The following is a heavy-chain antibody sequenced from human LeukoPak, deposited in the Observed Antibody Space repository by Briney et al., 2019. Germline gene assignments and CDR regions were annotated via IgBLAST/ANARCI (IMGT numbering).Heavy chain of an antibody. Sequence: GGSLRLSCALSGFTSSSYWMHWVRQVPGKGLVWVSRINDDGTYTVYADSVKGRFTISRDNAKNTLYLQMNSLRGEDTAVYYCAELGITMIGGVWGKGTTVTISS. J-gene: IGHJ6*04. V-gene: IGHV3-74*01. CDR2: INDDGTYT. CDR3: AELGITMIGGV. CDR1: GFTSSSYW. D-gene: IGHD3-10*02.